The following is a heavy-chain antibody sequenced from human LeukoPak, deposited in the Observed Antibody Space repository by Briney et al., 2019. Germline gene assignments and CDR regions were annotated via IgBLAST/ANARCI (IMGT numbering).Heavy chain of an antibody. J-gene: IGHJ3*02. CDR2: ISGSGGST. CDR3: AKDAEYFYDSSGHRGAFDI. V-gene: IGHV3-23*01. CDR1: GFTFSSYG. Sequence: PGGSLRLSCAASGFTFSSYGMSWVRQAPGKGLEWVSGISGSGGSTYYADSVKGRFTISRDNSKNTLYLQMNSLRAEDTAVYYCAKDAEYFYDSSGHRGAFDIWGQGTMVTVSS. D-gene: IGHD3-22*01.